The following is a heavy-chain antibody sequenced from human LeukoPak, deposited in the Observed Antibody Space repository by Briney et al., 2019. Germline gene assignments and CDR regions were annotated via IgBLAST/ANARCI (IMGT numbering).Heavy chain of an antibody. CDR1: GFTFSDYY. V-gene: IGHV3-11*04. CDR2: ISSSGSTI. CDR3: ARDGYCSGGSCYSGGTPPIDY. Sequence: GGSLRLSCAASGFTFSDYYMSWIRQAPGKGLEWVSYISSSGSTIYHADSVKGRFTISRDNAKNSLYLQMNSLRAEDTAVYYCARDGYCSGGSCYSGGTPPIDYWGQGTLVTVSS. D-gene: IGHD2-15*01. J-gene: IGHJ4*02.